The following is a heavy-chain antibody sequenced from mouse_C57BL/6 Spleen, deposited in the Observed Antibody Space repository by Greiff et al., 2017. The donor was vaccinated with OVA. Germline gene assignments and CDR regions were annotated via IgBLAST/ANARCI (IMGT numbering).Heavy chain of an antibody. CDR3: ARLGTTVVATDY. CDR1: GYTFTSYW. V-gene: IGHV1-72*01. Sequence: SCKASGYTFTSYWMHWVKQRPGRGLEWIGRIDPNSGGTKYNEKFKSKATLTVDKPSSTAYMQLSSLTSEDSAVYYCARLGTTVVATDYWGQGTTLTVSS. J-gene: IGHJ2*01. D-gene: IGHD1-1*01. CDR2: IDPNSGGT.